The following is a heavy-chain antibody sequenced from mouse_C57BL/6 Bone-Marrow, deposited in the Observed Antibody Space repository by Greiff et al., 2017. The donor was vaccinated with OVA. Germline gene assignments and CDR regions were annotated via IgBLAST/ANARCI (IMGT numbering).Heavy chain of an antibody. CDR3: ARRIYYGSSRYAMDY. J-gene: IGHJ4*01. CDR1: GFTFSDYG. CDR2: ISSGSSTI. V-gene: IGHV5-17*01. D-gene: IGHD1-1*01. Sequence: EVQLQESGGGLVKPGGSLKLSCAASGFTFSDYGMHWVRQAPEKGLEWVAYISSGSSTIYYADTVKGRFTISRDNAKNTLFLQMTSLRSEDTAMYYCARRIYYGSSRYAMDYWGQGTSVTVSS.